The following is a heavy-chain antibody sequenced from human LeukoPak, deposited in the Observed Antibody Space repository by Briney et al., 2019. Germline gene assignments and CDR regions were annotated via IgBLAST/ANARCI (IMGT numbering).Heavy chain of an antibody. D-gene: IGHD3-10*01. CDR1: GFTFSSYW. J-gene: IGHJ4*02. V-gene: IGHV3-74*01. CDR3: ARVWMVRGYYFDY. CDR2: INSDGRST. Sequence: GGSLRLSCAASGFTFSSYWMHWVRQAPGKGLVWVSRINSDGRSTSYADSVKGRFTISRDNAKNTLYLQMNSLRAEDTAVYYCARVWMVRGYYFDYWGQGTLVTVSS.